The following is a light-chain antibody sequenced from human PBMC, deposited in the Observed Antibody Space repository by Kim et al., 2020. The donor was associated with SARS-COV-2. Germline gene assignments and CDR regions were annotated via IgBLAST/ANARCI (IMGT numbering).Light chain of an antibody. J-gene: IGLJ1*01. CDR3: SSYIRGSTNYV. Sequence: QSITIPVTGTRSDVGGCKYVSWYQQHPGKAPKLVIYEVDNRPSGVSIRFSGSKSGNTASLTISGLQAEDEADYYCSSYIRGSTNYVFGTGTKVTVL. CDR2: EVD. CDR1: RSDVGGCKY. V-gene: IGLV2-14*01.